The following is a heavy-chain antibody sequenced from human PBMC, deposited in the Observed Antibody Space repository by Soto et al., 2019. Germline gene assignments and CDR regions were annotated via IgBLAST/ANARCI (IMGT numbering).Heavy chain of an antibody. D-gene: IGHD5-18*01. CDR2: ISYDGINK. V-gene: IGHV3-30*18. CDR1: GFTFSSYG. Sequence: GGSLRLSCAASGFTFSSYGMHWVRQAPGKGLEWVAVISYDGINKYYADSVKGRFTISRDNSKNTLYLQMNSLRAEDTAVYYCAKDPGYSYGYYFDYWGQGTLVTVSS. J-gene: IGHJ4*02. CDR3: AKDPGYSYGYYFDY.